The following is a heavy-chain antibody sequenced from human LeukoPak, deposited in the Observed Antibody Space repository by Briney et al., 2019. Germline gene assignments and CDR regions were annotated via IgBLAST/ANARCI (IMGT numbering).Heavy chain of an antibody. Sequence: GGSLRLSCAASGFTFRNYSMNWVRQAPGRGLEWVSSISRSMSYIYYADSVKGRFTISRDNAKNSLYLQMNSLRAEDTAVYYCARGLQDYYDSGGFFNYWGQGTLVTVSS. CDR1: GFTFRNYS. V-gene: IGHV3-21*01. D-gene: IGHD3-22*01. J-gene: IGHJ4*02. CDR3: ARGLQDYYDSGGFFNY. CDR2: ISRSMSYI.